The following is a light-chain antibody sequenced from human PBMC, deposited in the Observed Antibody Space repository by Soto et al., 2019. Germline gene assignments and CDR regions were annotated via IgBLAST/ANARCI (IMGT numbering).Light chain of an antibody. CDR1: QSVTNSY. CDR3: QQYGATPGT. V-gene: IGKV3-20*01. J-gene: IGKJ1*01. CDR2: GAS. Sequence: IVLTQSPDTLSLSPGERVTLYCRASQSVTNSYLAWYQQKPGQGPRLLIHGASSRATGTPDRFSGSGSGTDFTLTISRLEPEDFAVYYCQQYGATPGTFGQGTKLDIK.